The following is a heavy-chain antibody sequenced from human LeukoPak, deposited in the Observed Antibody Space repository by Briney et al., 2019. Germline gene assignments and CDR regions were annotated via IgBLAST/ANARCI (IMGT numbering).Heavy chain of an antibody. J-gene: IGHJ4*02. V-gene: IGHV3-74*01. D-gene: IGHD6-13*01. CDR2: INSDGSST. Sequence: GGSLRLSCAASGFTFSSYWMHWVRQAPGKGLVWVSRINSDGSSTSYADSVKGRFTISRDNSKNTLYLQMNSLRAEDTAVYYCARRSPIAAAGTRRLEDWGQGTLVTVSS. CDR1: GFTFSSYW. CDR3: ARRSPIAAAGTRRLED.